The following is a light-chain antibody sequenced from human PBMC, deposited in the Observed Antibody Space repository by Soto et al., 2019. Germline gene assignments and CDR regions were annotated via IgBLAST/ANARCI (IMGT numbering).Light chain of an antibody. Sequence: QAVVTQPASVSGAPGQRVTISCTGSRSNLGAGYDVHWYQHLPGTAPKLFIYANDNRPSGVPDRFSGSKSDTSASLAITGLQAEDEADYYCHSYDCSLSGVVFGGGTKLTVL. V-gene: IGLV1-40*01. CDR1: RSNLGAGYD. CDR3: HSYDCSLSGVV. CDR2: AND. J-gene: IGLJ2*01.